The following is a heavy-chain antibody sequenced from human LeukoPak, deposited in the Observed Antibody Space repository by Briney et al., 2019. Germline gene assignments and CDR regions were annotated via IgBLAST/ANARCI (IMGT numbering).Heavy chain of an antibody. CDR2: IYSGGST. CDR3: ASGYSRYYYMDV. Sequence: GGSLRLSCAASGFTFSSYAMSWVRQAPGKGLEWVSVIYSGGSTYYADSVKGRFTISRDNSKNTLYLQMNSLRAEDTAVYYCASGYSRYYYMDVWGKGTTVTISS. D-gene: IGHD6-13*01. V-gene: IGHV3-66*01. CDR1: GFTFSSYA. J-gene: IGHJ6*03.